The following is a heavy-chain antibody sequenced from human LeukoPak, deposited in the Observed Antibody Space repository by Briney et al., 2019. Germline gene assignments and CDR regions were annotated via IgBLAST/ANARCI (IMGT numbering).Heavy chain of an antibody. J-gene: IGHJ4*02. CDR1: GGSISSYY. V-gene: IGHV4-59*01. CDR3: ASGYSSGWYSAFDY. CDR2: IYYSGGT. Sequence: PSETLSLTCTVSGGSISSYYWSWIRQPPGKGLEWIGYIYYSGGTNYNPSRKSRVTISVDTSKNQFSLKLSSVTAADTAVYYCASGYSSGWYSAFDYWGQGTLVTVSS. D-gene: IGHD6-19*01.